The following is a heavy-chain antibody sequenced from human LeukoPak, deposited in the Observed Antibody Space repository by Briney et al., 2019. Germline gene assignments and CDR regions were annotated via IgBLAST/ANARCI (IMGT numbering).Heavy chain of an antibody. CDR1: GFTFSSYE. CDR2: ISSSGSTK. J-gene: IGHJ6*02. Sequence: LPGGFLRLSCAASGFTFSSYEMNRVRQAPGKGLEWVSYISSSGSTKYYADSVKGRFTISRDNAKNSLYLQMNSLRAEDTAVYYCARDGVGGYGPPVDYYYGMDVWGQGTTVTVSS. CDR3: ARDGVGGYGPPVDYYYGMDV. D-gene: IGHD5-12*01. V-gene: IGHV3-48*03.